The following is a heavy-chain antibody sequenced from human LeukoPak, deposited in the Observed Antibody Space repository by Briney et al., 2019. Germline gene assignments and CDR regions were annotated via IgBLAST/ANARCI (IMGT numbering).Heavy chain of an antibody. J-gene: IGHJ4*02. CDR1: GFTFSSYW. Sequence: GGSLRLSCAASGFTFSSYWMHWVCQAPGKGLVWVSRINSDGISTIYADSVKGRFTISRDNVKNTLYLQMNSLRAEDTAVYYCARDAGSLKYWGQGTLVTVSS. CDR3: ARDAGSLKY. CDR2: INSDGIST. V-gene: IGHV3-74*01.